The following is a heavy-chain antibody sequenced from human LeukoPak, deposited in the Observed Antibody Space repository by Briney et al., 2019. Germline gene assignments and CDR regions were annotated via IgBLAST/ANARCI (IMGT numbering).Heavy chain of an antibody. J-gene: IGHJ5*02. CDR2: IYFSGST. V-gene: IGHV4-39*07. Sequence: MPSETLSLTCTVSGGSISSGDYDWSWIRQPPGKGLEWIGNIYFSGSTYYKQSLKSRVTISVDTSKNQFSLKLRSVTAADTAVYYCARASCGGGTCYDSRGWFDPWGQGTLVTVSS. CDR3: ARASCGGGTCYDSRGWFDP. D-gene: IGHD2-15*01. CDR1: GGSISSGDYD.